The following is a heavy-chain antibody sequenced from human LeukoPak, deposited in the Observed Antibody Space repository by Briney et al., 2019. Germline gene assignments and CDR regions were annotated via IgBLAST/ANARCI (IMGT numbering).Heavy chain of an antibody. CDR2: INPNSGGT. CDR3: ARGASGSYATFDY. V-gene: IGHV1-2*02. D-gene: IGHD1-26*01. J-gene: IGHJ4*02. CDR1: GYTFTGYY. Sequence: ASVKVSCKASGYTFTGYYVHWVRQAPGQGLEWMGWINPNSGGTNSAQKFQGSVTMTRDTSISTAYMELSRLRSDDTAVYYCARGASGSYATFDYWGQGTLVTVSS.